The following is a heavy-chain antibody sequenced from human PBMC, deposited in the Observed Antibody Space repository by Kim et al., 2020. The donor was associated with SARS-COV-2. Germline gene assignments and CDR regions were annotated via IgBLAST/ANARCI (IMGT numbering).Heavy chain of an antibody. D-gene: IGHD3-3*01. J-gene: IGHJ6*02. CDR2: MNPNSGNT. V-gene: IGHV1-8*01. CDR3: ARALPLRFLEWNGMDV. CDR1: GYTFTSYD. Sequence: ASVKVSCKASGYTFTSYDINWVRQATGQGLEWMGWMNPNSGNTGYAQKFQGRVTMTRNTSISTAYMELSSLRSEDTAVYYCARALPLRFLEWNGMDVWGQGTTVTVSS.